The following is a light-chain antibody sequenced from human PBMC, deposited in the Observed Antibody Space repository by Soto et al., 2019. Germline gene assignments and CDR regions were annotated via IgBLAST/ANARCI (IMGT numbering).Light chain of an antibody. J-gene: IGKJ1*01. V-gene: IGKV3-20*01. Sequence: VLTQSPGTLSLSPGERATLSCKTSQSRGSDCLAWYQHKPGQAPRLLIYASSNRATGIPDRFSGSASGTGFTLTINRLEPEDFAVDYCQQYGSSGTFGQGTKVDIK. CDR3: QQYGSSGT. CDR1: QSRGSDC. CDR2: ASS.